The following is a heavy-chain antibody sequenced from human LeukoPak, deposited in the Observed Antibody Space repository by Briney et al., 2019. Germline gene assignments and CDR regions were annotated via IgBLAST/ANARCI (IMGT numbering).Heavy chain of an antibody. CDR1: GGSISSYY. J-gene: IGHJ4*02. D-gene: IGHD3-22*01. CDR2: TYYSGST. Sequence: SETLSLTRTVSGGSISSYYWSWIRQPPGKGLEWIGYTYYSGSTNYNPSLKSRVTISVDTSKNQFSLKLSSVTAADTAVYYCARGGDSSGFAFDYWGQGTLVTVSS. CDR3: ARGGDSSGFAFDY. V-gene: IGHV4-59*08.